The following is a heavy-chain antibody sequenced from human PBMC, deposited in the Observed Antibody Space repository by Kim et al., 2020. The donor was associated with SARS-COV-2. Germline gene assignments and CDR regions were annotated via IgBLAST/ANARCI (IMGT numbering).Heavy chain of an antibody. CDR3: ARARDGYNPPRS. V-gene: IGHV3-21*01. J-gene: IGHJ4*02. D-gene: IGHD5-12*01. Sequence: YYADAVKGQFTKSRDNAKSSLYLQMNRLRAEDTAVYYCARARDGYNPPRSWDQGTLVTVSS.